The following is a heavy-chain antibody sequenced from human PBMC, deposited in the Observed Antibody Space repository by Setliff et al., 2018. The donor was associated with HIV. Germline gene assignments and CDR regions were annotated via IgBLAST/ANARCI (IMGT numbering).Heavy chain of an antibody. Sequence: SETLSLTCTVSGGSISSSSYYWGWIRQPPGKGLEWIGSIYYSGSTHYNPSLKSRVTISVDTSKSQFSLRLNSVTATDTALYYCARGRFHRLHRPYSGSGSLGIQYFDYWGQGTLVTVSS. V-gene: IGHV4-39*07. CDR3: ARGRFHRLHRPYSGSGSLGIQYFDY. J-gene: IGHJ4*02. CDR2: IYYSGST. CDR1: GGSISSSSYY. D-gene: IGHD3-10*01.